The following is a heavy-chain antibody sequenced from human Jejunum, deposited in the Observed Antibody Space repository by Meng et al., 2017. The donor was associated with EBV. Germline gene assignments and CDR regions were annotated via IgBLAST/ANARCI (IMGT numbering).Heavy chain of an antibody. CDR2: MSPSGGST. CDR3: ARVLGGSYVLSH. D-gene: IGHD1-26*01. CDR1: GGTFNNYA. V-gene: IGHV1-46*02. J-gene: IGHJ4*02. Sequence: QVQLVQSGAEVKRPGSSVKVSCKAAGGTFNNYAFSWVRQAPGQGLEWMGIMSPSGGSTSYAQKFQGRVIMTRDTSTSTVYMELSSLRSEDTAMYYCARVLGGSYVLSHWGQGTLVTVSS.